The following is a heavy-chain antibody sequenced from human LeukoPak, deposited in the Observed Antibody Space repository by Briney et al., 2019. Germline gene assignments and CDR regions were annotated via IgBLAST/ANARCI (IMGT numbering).Heavy chain of an antibody. V-gene: IGHV1-69*16. CDR1: GGTFSSYT. J-gene: IGHJ6*04. Sequence: GASVTVSFKASGGTFSSYTISWVRQAPGQGLEWMGGIIPILRTPNYAQKFQGRVTITADESTTTAYMELSSLRSEDTAVCYCAGGLIRGVIRPHYYYAMDVWGKGTTVTVSS. D-gene: IGHD3-10*01. CDR2: IIPILRTP. CDR3: AGGLIRGVIRPHYYYAMDV.